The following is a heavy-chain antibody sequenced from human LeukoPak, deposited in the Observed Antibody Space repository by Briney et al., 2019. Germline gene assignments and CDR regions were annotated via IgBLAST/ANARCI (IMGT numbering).Heavy chain of an antibody. CDR1: GYTFTNYG. Sequence: ASLKVSCKASGYTFTNYGISWVRRAPGQGLEWMGWISGYNGNTDYAQNLQGRVTLTIDKSTSTAYMELRSLRSDDTATYYCARRFSSSWYYVFDVWGQGTMVTVSS. V-gene: IGHV1-18*04. J-gene: IGHJ3*01. D-gene: IGHD6-13*01. CDR3: ARRFSSSWYYVFDV. CDR2: ISGYNGNT.